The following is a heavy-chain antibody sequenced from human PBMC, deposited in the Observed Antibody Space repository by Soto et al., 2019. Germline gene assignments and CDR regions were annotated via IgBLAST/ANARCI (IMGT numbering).Heavy chain of an antibody. CDR2: IYYSGST. D-gene: IGHD6-13*01. CDR3: ARHGQQLTFASPYYYYYYMDV. J-gene: IGHJ6*03. V-gene: IGHV4-59*08. Sequence: SETLSRTCTVSGGSISSYYWSWIRQPPGKGLEWIGYIYYSGSTNYNPSLKSRVTISVDTSKNQFSLKLSSVTAADTAVYYCARHGQQLTFASPYYYYYYMDVWGKGTTVTVSS. CDR1: GGSISSYY.